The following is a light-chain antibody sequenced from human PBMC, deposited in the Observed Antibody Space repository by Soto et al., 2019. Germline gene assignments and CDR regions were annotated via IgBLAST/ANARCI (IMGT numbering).Light chain of an antibody. CDR3: QQLHTYPWT. J-gene: IGKJ1*01. Sequence: IQLTQSPSSLSASVGDRVTITCRASQGITSYLAWYQQRPGKAPRLLIYSASTLQSGVPSRFSGSGYGTDFSLTISNLQPEDFATYYCQQLHTYPWTFGQGTTAGIK. V-gene: IGKV1-9*01. CDR1: QGITSY. CDR2: SAS.